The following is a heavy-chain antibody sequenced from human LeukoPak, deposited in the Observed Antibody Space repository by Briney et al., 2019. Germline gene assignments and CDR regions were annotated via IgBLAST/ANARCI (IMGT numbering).Heavy chain of an antibody. D-gene: IGHD3-22*01. CDR1: GYSISSGYY. CDR2: IYHSGST. CDR3: ARDRLITMIDNYYYYYMDV. V-gene: IGHV4-38-2*02. Sequence: SETLSLTCTVSGYSISSGYYWGWIRQPPGKGLEWIASIYHSGSTYYKPSLKSRVTISVDTSKNQFSLKVSSVTAADTAVYYCARDRLITMIDNYYYYYMDVWGKGTTVTVSS. J-gene: IGHJ6*03.